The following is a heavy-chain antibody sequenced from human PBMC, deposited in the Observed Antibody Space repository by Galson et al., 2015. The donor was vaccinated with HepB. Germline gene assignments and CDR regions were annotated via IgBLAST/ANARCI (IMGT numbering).Heavy chain of an antibody. Sequence: SLRLSCAASGFTFSSYGMHWARQAPGKGLEWVAVIWYDGSNKYYADSVKGRFTISRDNSKNTLYLQMNSLRAEDTAVYYCARGGYGDYVRYFDYWGQGTLVTVSS. D-gene: IGHD4-17*01. CDR1: GFTFSSYG. CDR3: ARGGYGDYVRYFDY. J-gene: IGHJ4*02. V-gene: IGHV3-33*01. CDR2: IWYDGSNK.